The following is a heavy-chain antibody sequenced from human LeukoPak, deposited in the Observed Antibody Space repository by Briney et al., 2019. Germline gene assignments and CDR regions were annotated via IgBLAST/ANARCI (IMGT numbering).Heavy chain of an antibody. V-gene: IGHV3-21*01. Sequence: GGSLRLSCAASGFTFSSYSMNWVHQAPGKGLEWVSSISSSSSYIYYADSVKGRFTISRDNAKNTLYLQMNSLRAEDTAVYYCVRDSPSGFFDLWGRGTLVTVSS. CDR3: VRDSPSGFFDL. CDR1: GFTFSSYS. CDR2: ISSSSSYI. J-gene: IGHJ2*01. D-gene: IGHD6-19*01.